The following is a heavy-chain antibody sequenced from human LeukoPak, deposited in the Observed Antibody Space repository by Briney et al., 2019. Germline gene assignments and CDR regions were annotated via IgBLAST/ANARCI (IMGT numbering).Heavy chain of an antibody. V-gene: IGHV3-21*01. J-gene: IGHJ4*02. Sequence: GGSLRLSCAASGFTFSSYSMNWVRQAPGKGLEWVSSISSSSSYIYYADSVKGRFTISRDNAKNSLYLQMNSLRGEDTALYHCARDPVDDYWGQGTLVTVSS. CDR2: ISSSSSYI. CDR1: GFTFSSYS. CDR3: ARDPVDDY.